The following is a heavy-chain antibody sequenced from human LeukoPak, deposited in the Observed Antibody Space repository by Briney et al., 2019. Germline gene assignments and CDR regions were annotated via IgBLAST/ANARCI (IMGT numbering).Heavy chain of an antibody. J-gene: IGHJ3*02. CDR1: GFTFSSYA. Sequence: GGSLRLSCAASGFTFSSYAMSWVRQAPGKGLEWVSAISGSGGSTYYADSVKGRFTVSRDNSKNTLYLQMNSPRAEDTAVYYCAKDWYYYDSSGYYWDAFDIWGQGTMVTVSS. CDR2: ISGSGGST. D-gene: IGHD3-22*01. CDR3: AKDWYYYDSSGYYWDAFDI. V-gene: IGHV3-23*01.